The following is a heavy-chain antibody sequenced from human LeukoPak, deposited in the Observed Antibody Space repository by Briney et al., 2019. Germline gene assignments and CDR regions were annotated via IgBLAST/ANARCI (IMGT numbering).Heavy chain of an antibody. Sequence: GGSLRLSCAASGLSFSSYWMSWVRQAPGKGLEWVANIEGDGSERNYMDSVKGRFTISRDNAKNSLHLQMNSLRAEDTAVYYCAAGVGWLIDYWGQGTLVTVSS. CDR3: AAGVGWLIDY. CDR1: GLSFSSYW. D-gene: IGHD6-19*01. CDR2: IEGDGSER. J-gene: IGHJ4*02. V-gene: IGHV3-7*03.